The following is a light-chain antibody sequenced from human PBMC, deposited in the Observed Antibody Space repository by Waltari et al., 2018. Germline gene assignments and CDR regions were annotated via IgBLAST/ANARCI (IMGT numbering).Light chain of an antibody. J-gene: IGLJ1*01. V-gene: IGLV2-14*03. Sequence: QSALTQPASVSGSPGQSITISCAGTSSDVGDYNDVAWYQQHSGKAPKLIISDVNNRPLGFANRFSGSKSGNTASLIISGLQADDEADYYCSSYTTTSTYVFGTGTTVSVL. CDR3: SSYTTTSTYV. CDR2: DVN. CDR1: SSDVGDYND.